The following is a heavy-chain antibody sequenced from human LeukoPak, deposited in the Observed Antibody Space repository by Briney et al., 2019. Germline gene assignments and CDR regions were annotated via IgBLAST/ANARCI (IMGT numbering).Heavy chain of an antibody. CDR2: MNHSGGI. D-gene: IGHD3-22*01. V-gene: IGHV4-34*01. Sequence: NPSETLSLTCAVYGGSFSGYLWSWIRQPPGKGLEWIGEMNHSGGINYNPSLKSRVTISVDTSKNQFSLKLSSVTAADTAVYYCARASRYDSSGYYPYYFDYWGQGTLVTVSS. J-gene: IGHJ4*02. CDR3: ARASRYDSSGYYPYYFDY. CDR1: GGSFSGYL.